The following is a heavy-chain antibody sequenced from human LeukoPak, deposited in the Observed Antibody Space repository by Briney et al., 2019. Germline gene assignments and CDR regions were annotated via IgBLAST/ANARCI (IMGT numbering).Heavy chain of an antibody. V-gene: IGHV4-39*01. CDR3: ASVNSGYDYAVDY. Sequence: SSETLSLTCTVSGGSISSNNYYWGWIRQPPGKGLEWIGSINYSGRTSYNPSLRSRVTISVDTSKNQFSLRLSSVTAADTAVFYCASVNSGYDYAVDYWGRGTLVTASS. D-gene: IGHD5-12*01. CDR2: INYSGRT. J-gene: IGHJ4*02. CDR1: GGSISSNNYY.